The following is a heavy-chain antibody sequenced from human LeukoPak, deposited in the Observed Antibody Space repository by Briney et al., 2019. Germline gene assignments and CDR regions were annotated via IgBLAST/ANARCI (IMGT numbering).Heavy chain of an antibody. J-gene: IGHJ4*02. CDR3: ARDLGLYVGGYFDY. V-gene: IGHV3-11*04. D-gene: IGHD2-2*02. CDR2: ISSSGSTI. Sequence: GGSLRLSCAVSGFTFSDYYMSWIRQAPGKGLEWVSYISSSGSTIYYADSVKGRFTISRDSAKNSLYLQMNNLRAEDTAVYYCARDLGLYVGGYFDYWGQGTLVTVSS. CDR1: GFTFSDYY.